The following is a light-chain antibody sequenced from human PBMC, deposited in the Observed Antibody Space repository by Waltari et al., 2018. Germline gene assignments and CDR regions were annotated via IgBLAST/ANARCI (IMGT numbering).Light chain of an antibody. J-gene: IGLJ1*01. CDR2: DVS. Sequence: QSALTQPASVSGSPGQSITISCTGPSSNVGGHNYVSWYQQHPGKAPKLMIYDVSKRHAGVSNRFSGCKSGNAASRTISGLQAEDEADYYCSSYTSSSTYVFGTGTKVTVL. CDR1: SSNVGGHNY. CDR3: SSYTSSSTYV. V-gene: IGLV2-14*01.